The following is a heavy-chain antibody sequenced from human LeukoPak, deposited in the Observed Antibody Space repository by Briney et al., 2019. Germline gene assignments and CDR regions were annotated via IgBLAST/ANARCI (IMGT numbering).Heavy chain of an antibody. V-gene: IGHV3-21*01. CDR1: GFTFSSYS. CDR3: ARAGRADGDYHYFDY. J-gene: IGHJ4*02. D-gene: IGHD4-17*01. CDR2: ISSSSSYI. Sequence: GGSLRLSCAASGFTFSSYSMNWVRQAPGKGLEWVSSISSSSSYIYYADSVKGRFTISRDNAKNSLYLQMNSLRDVDTAIYFCARAGRADGDYHYFDYWGQGTLVTVSS.